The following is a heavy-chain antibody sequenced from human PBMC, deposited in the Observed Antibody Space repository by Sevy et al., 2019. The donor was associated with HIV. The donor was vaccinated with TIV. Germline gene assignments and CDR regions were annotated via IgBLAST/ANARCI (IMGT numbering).Heavy chain of an antibody. V-gene: IGHV3-15*01. J-gene: IGHJ2*01. CDR1: GLTFSNAW. CDR3: TTKSDFWSGYQYFDL. CDR2: IKSKTDGGTT. D-gene: IGHD3-3*01. Sequence: GSLRLSCAASGLTFSNAWMTWVRQAPGKGLEWVGRIKSKTDGGTTDYAAPVKGRFTISRDDSKNTLYLQMNSLKTEDTAVYYCTTKSDFWSGYQYFDLWGRCTLVTVSS.